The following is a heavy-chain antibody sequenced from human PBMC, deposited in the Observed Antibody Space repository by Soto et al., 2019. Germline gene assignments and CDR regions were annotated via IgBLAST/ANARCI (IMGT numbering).Heavy chain of an antibody. CDR3: ATIRYGSGSYYYYGMDV. V-gene: IGHV4-59*08. Sequence: SETLSLTCTVSGGSISSYYWSWIRQPPGKGLEWIGYIYFSGSTNYNPSLKSRVTISVDTSKNLFSLKLSSVPAADTAVYYCATIRYGSGSYYYYGMDVWGQGTTVTVSS. CDR1: GGSISSYY. CDR2: IYFSGST. D-gene: IGHD3-10*01. J-gene: IGHJ6*02.